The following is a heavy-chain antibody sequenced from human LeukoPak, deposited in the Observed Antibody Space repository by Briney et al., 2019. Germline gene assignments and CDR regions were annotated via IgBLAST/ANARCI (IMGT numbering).Heavy chain of an antibody. Sequence: SETLSLTCTLSGVSISRYYWSWLPQPPGKGLEGIGYIYYSGSNTHNLSLKSQVTISVDTSKNQSSLKLSSLTAADTAVYYCARHFTYYDYVWGSYRYYYFDYWGQGTLVTVSS. J-gene: IGHJ4*02. CDR1: GVSISRYY. CDR2: IYYSGSN. D-gene: IGHD3-16*02. V-gene: IGHV4-59*08. CDR3: ARHFTYYDYVWGSYRYYYFDY.